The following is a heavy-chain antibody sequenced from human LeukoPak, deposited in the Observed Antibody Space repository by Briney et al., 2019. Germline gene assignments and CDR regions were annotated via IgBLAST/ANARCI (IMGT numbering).Heavy chain of an antibody. D-gene: IGHD2-21*01. Sequence: PSETLSLTCTVSGGSISSGGYYWSWIRQHPGKGLEWIGYIYFSENTYYNPSLKSRVTISVDTSKNQFSLKLSSVTAADTAVYYCARVSYGGNFFDYWGQGTLVTVS. CDR1: GGSISSGGYY. CDR3: ARVSYGGNFFDY. V-gene: IGHV4-31*03. J-gene: IGHJ4*02. CDR2: IYFSENT.